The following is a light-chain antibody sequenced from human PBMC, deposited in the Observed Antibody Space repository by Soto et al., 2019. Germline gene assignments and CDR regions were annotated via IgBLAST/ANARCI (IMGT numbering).Light chain of an antibody. J-gene: IGLJ2*01. CDR2: DVS. Sequence: QSVLTQPASVSGSPGQSIPFSGTGPSGDVGGYNYVSWYQQHPGKAPKLMIYDVSNRPSGVSNRFSGSKSGNTASLTISGLQAEDEADYYCSSYTSSSTYVVFGGGTKLTVL. CDR3: SSYTSSSTYVV. V-gene: IGLV2-14*01. CDR1: SGDVGGYNY.